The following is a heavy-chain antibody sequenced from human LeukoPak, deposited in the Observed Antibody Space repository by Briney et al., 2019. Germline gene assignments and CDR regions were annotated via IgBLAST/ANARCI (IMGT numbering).Heavy chain of an antibody. D-gene: IGHD4-11*01. J-gene: IGHJ4*02. Sequence: SQSLSLTCTVSGGSISGYYWSWIRQPPGKGLEWIGYIYSIGSTNYNPSLKSRVTISIDTSKNQFSLKLSSVTAADTAVYYCAREGTTVTHFDYWGQGTLVTVSS. V-gene: IGHV4-59*01. CDR1: GGSISGYY. CDR3: AREGTTVTHFDY. CDR2: IYSIGST.